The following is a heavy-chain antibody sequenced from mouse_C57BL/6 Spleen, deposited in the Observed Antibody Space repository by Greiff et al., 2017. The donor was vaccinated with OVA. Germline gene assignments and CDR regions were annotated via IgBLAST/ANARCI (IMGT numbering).Heavy chain of an antibody. CDR2: ISSGSSTI. D-gene: IGHD2-1*01. Sequence: EVQGVESGGGLVKPGGSLKLSCAASGFTFSDYGMHWVRQAPEKGLEWVAYISSGSSTIYYADTVKGRFTISRDNAKNTLFLQMTSLRSEDTAMYYCARPFFYNSGDYAMDYWGQGTSVTVSS. V-gene: IGHV5-17*01. J-gene: IGHJ4*01. CDR3: ARPFFYNSGDYAMDY. CDR1: GFTFSDYG.